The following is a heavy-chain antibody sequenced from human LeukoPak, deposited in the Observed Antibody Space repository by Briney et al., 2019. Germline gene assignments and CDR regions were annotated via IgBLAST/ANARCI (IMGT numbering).Heavy chain of an antibody. J-gene: IGHJ4*02. D-gene: IGHD6-25*01. CDR2: INPNSGGT. CDR3: ASSSSAWYCDF. Sequence: ASVMVSCKASGDTFTGSYIHWVRHAPGQGAEWMGWINPNSGGTTYSQRFQGRVTMTRDTSITTAYVELSRLTSDDTAVYYCASSSSAWYCDFWGQGTLVTVSS. V-gene: IGHV1-2*02. CDR1: GDTFTGSY.